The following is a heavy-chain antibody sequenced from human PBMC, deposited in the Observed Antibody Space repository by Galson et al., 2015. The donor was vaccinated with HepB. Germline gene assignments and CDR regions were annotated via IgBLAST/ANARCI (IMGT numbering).Heavy chain of an antibody. Sequence: SLRLSCAASGFTFSSYGMHWVRQAPGKGLEWVAVIWYDGSNKYYADSVKGRFTISRDNSKNTLYLQMNSLRAEDTAVYYCARMGSGGSYRTFDYWGQGTLVTVSS. D-gene: IGHD1-26*01. J-gene: IGHJ4*02. CDR3: ARMGSGGSYRTFDY. CDR2: IWYDGSNK. V-gene: IGHV3-33*01. CDR1: GFTFSSYG.